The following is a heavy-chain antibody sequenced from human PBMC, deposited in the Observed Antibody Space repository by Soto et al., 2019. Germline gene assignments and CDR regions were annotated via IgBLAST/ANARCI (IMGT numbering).Heavy chain of an antibody. CDR3: GGDKGYSSSVTAF. CDR1: GGSISSFY. V-gene: IGHV4-4*07. CDR2: IYTSGST. J-gene: IGHJ6*03. D-gene: IGHD2-15*01. Sequence: SETLSLTCTVSGGSISSFYWSWIRQPAGKGLEWIGRIYTSGSTNYNPSLKSRVTMSLDTSKNQVSLKLSSVTAADTAVYFCGGDKGYSSSVTAFGGKGTTAPVSS.